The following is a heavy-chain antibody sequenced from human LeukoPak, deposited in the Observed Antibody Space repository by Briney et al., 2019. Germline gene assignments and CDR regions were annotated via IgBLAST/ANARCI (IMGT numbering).Heavy chain of an antibody. Sequence: GGSLRLSCAASGFTVSSNYMSWVRQAPGKGLEWVSVIYSGGSTYYADSVKDRFTISRDNSKNTLYLQMNSLRAEDTAVYYCAREEPTAFGPTGGFDYWGQGTLVTVSS. CDR2: IYSGGST. V-gene: IGHV3-53*01. J-gene: IGHJ4*02. D-gene: IGHD3-16*01. CDR1: GFTVSSNY. CDR3: AREEPTAFGPTGGFDY.